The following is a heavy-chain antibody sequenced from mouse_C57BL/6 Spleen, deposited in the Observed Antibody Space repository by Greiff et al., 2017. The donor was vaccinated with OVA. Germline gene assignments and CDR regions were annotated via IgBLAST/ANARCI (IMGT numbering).Heavy chain of an antibody. CDR2: ISSGGSYT. Sequence: EVQLVESGGDLVKPGGSLKLSCAASGFTFSSYGMSWVRQTPDKRLEWVATISSGGSYTYYPDSVKGRFTISRDNAKNTLYLQMSSLKSEDTAMYYCARDTTVVFDYWGKGTTLTVSS. J-gene: IGHJ2*01. V-gene: IGHV5-6*01. D-gene: IGHD1-1*01. CDR1: GFTFSSYG. CDR3: ARDTTVVFDY.